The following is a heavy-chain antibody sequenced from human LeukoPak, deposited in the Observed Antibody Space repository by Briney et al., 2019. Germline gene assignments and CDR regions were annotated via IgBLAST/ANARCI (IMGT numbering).Heavy chain of an antibody. Sequence: PSETLSLACSVSGGSISNYYWNWIRQPPGKGLEWIGRIHSSVSTNYNPSLKSRVAMSADTSNSQFSLKLTSVTAADTAVYYCARRGVEMAAIHPGNWFDPWGQGILVTVSS. J-gene: IGHJ5*02. CDR1: GGSISNYY. D-gene: IGHD5-24*01. V-gene: IGHV4-4*09. CDR2: IHSSVST. CDR3: ARRGVEMAAIHPGNWFDP.